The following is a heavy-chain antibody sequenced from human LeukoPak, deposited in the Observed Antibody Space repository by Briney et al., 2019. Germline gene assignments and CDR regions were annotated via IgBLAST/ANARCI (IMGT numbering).Heavy chain of an antibody. J-gene: IGHJ4*02. CDR2: ISSSSSTI. CDR3: PRGVPEGGYDY. D-gene: IGHD3-22*01. V-gene: IGHV3-48*01. Sequence: PGGSLRLSCAASGFTFSSYSMNWVRQAPGKGLEWVSYISSSSSTIYYADSVKGRFTISRDNAKNSLYLQMNSLRAEDTAVYYCPRGVPEGGYDYWGQGTLVTVSS. CDR1: GFTFSSYS.